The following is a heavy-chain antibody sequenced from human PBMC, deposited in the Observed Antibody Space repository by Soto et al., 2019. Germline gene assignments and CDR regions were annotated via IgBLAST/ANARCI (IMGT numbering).Heavy chain of an antibody. V-gene: IGHV4-31*03. CDR3: ASVRPSSLTWFDP. CDR2: IYYSGST. J-gene: IGHJ5*02. Sequence: SETLSLTCTVSGGSISSGGYYWSWIRQHPGKGLEWIGYIYYSGSTYYNPSLKSRVTISVDTPKNQFSLKLSSVTAADTAVYYCASVRPSSLTWFDPWGQGTLVTVSS. D-gene: IGHD2-2*01. CDR1: GGSISSGGYY.